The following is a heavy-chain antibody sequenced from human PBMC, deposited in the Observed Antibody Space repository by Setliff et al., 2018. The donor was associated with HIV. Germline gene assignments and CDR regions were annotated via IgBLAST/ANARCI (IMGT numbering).Heavy chain of an antibody. CDR2: IYYKGST. J-gene: IGHJ5*02. D-gene: IGHD1-26*01. CDR1: GGSISSGGYY. Sequence: TLSLTCTVSGGSISSGGYYWSWIRQHPGKGLEWIGYIYYKGSTFYNPSLKSRVTMSVDTSKNQFSLKLTSVNAADTGMYYCARRTFGSGRIDPWGQGTLVTVSS. V-gene: IGHV4-31*03. CDR3: ARRTFGSGRIDP.